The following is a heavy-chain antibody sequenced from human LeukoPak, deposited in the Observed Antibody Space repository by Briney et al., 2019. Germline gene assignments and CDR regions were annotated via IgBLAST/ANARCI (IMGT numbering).Heavy chain of an antibody. D-gene: IGHD1-1*01. Sequence: SETLSLTCTVSGGSITIRNYYWAWIRQPPGRQLEWIGSVYSSGSLYYNPSLKSRVTISVDTSNNHFSLRLNSVTAAGTAVYYCARDRRQRDYFDFWGQGARVTVSS. CDR1: GGSITIRNYY. V-gene: IGHV4-39*07. CDR2: VYSSGSL. J-gene: IGHJ4*02. CDR3: ARDRRQRDYFDF.